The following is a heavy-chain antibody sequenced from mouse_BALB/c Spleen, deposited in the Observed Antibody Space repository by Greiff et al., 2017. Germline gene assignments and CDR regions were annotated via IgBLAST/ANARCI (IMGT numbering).Heavy chain of an antibody. Sequence: EVKLQESGPELVKPGASVKIPCKASGYTFTDYNMDWVKQSHGKSLEWIGDINPNNGGTIYNQKFKGKATLTVDKSSSTTYMELRSLTYEDTAVYYCARAPAHYYGSSYWYFDVWGAGTTVTVSS. CDR1: GYTFTDYN. CDR3: ARAPAHYYGSSYWYFDV. V-gene: IGHV1-18*01. J-gene: IGHJ1*01. CDR2: INPNNGGT. D-gene: IGHD1-1*01.